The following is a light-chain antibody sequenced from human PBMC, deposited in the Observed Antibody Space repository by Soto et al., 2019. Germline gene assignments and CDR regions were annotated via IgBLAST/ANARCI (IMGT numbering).Light chain of an antibody. J-gene: IGLJ2*01. V-gene: IGLV2-14*01. CDR2: EVS. CDR3: SSYTGSSINTVV. CDR1: SSDVGKYNY. Sequence: QSVLTQPASVSGSPGQSITISCTGTSSDVGKYNYVSWYQQHPAKAPKLMIFEVSNRPSGVSNRFSGSKSGNTASLTISGLQAEDEAEYYCSSYTGSSINTVVFGGGTKLNVL.